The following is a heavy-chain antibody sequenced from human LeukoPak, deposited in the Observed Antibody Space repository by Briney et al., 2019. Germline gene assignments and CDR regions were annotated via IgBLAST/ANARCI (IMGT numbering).Heavy chain of an antibody. J-gene: IGHJ4*02. D-gene: IGHD2-8*01. CDR1: GFTVSSNY. CDR2: IYSGGST. CDR3: AIMVATGYYFDY. V-gene: IGHV3-53*01. Sequence: PGGSLRLSCAASGFTVSSNYMSWVRQAPGKGLEWVSFIYSGGSTYYADSVKGRFTISRDNSKNTLYLQMNSLRAEDTAVYYCAIMVATGYYFDYWGQGTLVTVSS.